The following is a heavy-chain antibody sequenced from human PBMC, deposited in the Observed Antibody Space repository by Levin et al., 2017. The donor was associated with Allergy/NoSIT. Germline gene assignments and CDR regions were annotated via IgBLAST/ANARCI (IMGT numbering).Heavy chain of an antibody. V-gene: IGHV4-39*01. D-gene: IGHD3-10*01. Sequence: SQTLSLTCTVSGGSISSSSYYWGWIRQPPGKGLEWIGSIYYSGSTYYNPSLKSRVTISVDTSKNQFSLKLSSVTAADTAVYYCARQTMVQGGTFDYWGQGTLVTVSS. CDR3: ARQTMVQGGTFDY. CDR1: GGSISSSSYY. J-gene: IGHJ4*02. CDR2: IYYSGST.